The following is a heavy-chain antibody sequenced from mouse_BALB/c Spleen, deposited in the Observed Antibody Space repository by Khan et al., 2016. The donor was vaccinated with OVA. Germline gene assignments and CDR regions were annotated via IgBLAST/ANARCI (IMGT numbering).Heavy chain of an antibody. CDR1: GYSITSDYA. D-gene: IGHD1-1*01. CDR3: ARVYGGDFDY. J-gene: IGHJ2*01. V-gene: IGHV3-2*02. CDR2: ISYSGNT. Sequence: EVQLVETGPGLVKPSQSLSLTCTVTGYSITSDYAWNWIRQFPGNKLEWMGFISYSGNTKYNPSLKSRISITRYTSENQFFLQLNSVTTEDTATYYCARVYGGDFDYWGQGTTLTVSS.